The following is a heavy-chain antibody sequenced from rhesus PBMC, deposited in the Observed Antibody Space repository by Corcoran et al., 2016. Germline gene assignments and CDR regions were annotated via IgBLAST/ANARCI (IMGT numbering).Heavy chain of an antibody. V-gene: IGHV4-76*01. D-gene: IGHD7-45*01. CDR3: ASRRPNAPFDY. Sequence: QVQLQESGPGLVKPSETLSLTCGVSGGSISGDYDWSWIRQATGKGLEWIGLIYGGSGTTTYNPSLQNRVTISKDTSRNQFSLKLTSVTAADTAIFYCASRRPNAPFDYWGQGVLVTVSS. CDR1: GGSISGDYD. CDR2: IYGGSGTT. J-gene: IGHJ4*01.